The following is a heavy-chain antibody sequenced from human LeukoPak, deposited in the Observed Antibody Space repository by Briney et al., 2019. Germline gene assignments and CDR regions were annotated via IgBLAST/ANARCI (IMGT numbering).Heavy chain of an antibody. Sequence: GGSLRLSCAASGFTFSSYWMHWVRQAPGKGLVWVSRIDGDGSNTNYADSVKGRFTVSRDNAKNTLYLQMNSLRAEDTAVYYCARDDYGDYYFDYWGQGTLVTVSS. D-gene: IGHD4-17*01. CDR3: ARDDYGDYYFDY. J-gene: IGHJ4*02. V-gene: IGHV3-74*01. CDR1: GFTFSSYW. CDR2: IDGDGSNT.